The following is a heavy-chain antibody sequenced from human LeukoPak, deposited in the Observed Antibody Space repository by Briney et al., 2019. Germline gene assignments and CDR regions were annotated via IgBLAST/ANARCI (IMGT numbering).Heavy chain of an antibody. J-gene: IGHJ4*02. Sequence: GGSLRLSCAASGFTFSSYWMHWVRQTPGKGLVWVSRINGAGSSISYADSVKGRVTISRDNAKNTLYLQMNNLRAEDTAVYYCAKGGIAAAGLTFDYWGQGTLVTVSS. CDR3: AKGGIAAAGLTFDY. CDR2: INGAGSSI. CDR1: GFTFSSYW. V-gene: IGHV3-74*01. D-gene: IGHD6-13*01.